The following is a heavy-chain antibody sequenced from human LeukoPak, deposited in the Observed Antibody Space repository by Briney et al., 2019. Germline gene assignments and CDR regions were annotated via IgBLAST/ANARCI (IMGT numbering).Heavy chain of an antibody. Sequence: GGSLRLSCEASGFTLSNYNMNWVRQAPGKGLEWVPYISGGSYTKYYADSVKGRLTISRDNAKNSLYLQVNSLRDEDTAVYYCARDDYYSMGVWGQGTTVTVSS. CDR1: GFTLSNYN. V-gene: IGHV3-48*02. CDR2: ISGGSYTK. J-gene: IGHJ6*02. CDR3: ARDDYYSMGV.